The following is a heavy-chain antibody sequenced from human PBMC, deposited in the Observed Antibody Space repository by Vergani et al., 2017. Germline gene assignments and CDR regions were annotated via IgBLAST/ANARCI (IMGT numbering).Heavy chain of an antibody. CDR1: GAAIKDFY. D-gene: IGHD2/OR15-2a*01. CDR3: ARDRDLYCRSTTSCHNWFDP. CDR2: VYYTGST. Sequence: QVQLQESGPGLVKPSETLSLTCTVSGAAIKDFYWSWFRQPPGKGLEWIGYVYYTGSTTYNPSLKSRVTISVDTSNNQFSLRMTSLTAADTAIYCCARDRDLYCRSTTSCHNWFDPWGQGSLVIVSS. J-gene: IGHJ5*02. V-gene: IGHV4-59*01.